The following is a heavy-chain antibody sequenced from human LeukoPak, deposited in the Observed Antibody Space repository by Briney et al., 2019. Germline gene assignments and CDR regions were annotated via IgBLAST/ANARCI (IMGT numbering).Heavy chain of an antibody. Sequence: GGSLRLSCAASGFSFYIYWMSWVRQAPGKGLEWVANINHDGSEKYYVDSVKGRFTISRDNAKNSLYLQMNSLRAEDTAVYYCARDFSGYDSFDYWGQGTLVTVSS. CDR3: ARDFSGYDSFDY. J-gene: IGHJ4*02. D-gene: IGHD5-12*01. V-gene: IGHV3-7*01. CDR1: GFSFYIYW. CDR2: INHDGSEK.